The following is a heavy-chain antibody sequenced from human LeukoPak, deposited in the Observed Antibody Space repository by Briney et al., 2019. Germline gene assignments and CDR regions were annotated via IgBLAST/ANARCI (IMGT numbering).Heavy chain of an antibody. CDR3: ARGNYSLWNNWFDP. Sequence: SETLSLTCTVSGGSISSYYWSWIRQPPGKGLEWIGYIYTSGSTNYNPSLKSRGTISVDTSKNQFSLKLSSLTAAATAVYYFARGNYSLWNNWFDPWGQGTLVTVSS. D-gene: IGHD4-11*01. CDR2: IYTSGST. V-gene: IGHV4-4*09. J-gene: IGHJ5*02. CDR1: GGSISSYY.